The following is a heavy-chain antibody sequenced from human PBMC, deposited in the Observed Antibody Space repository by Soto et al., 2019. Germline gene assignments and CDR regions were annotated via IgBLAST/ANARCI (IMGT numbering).Heavy chain of an antibody. V-gene: IGHV1-2*02. J-gene: IGHJ3*02. D-gene: IGHD3-3*01. CDR2: INPATGAA. CDR3: ARGGGVGVAGSAAFDM. CDR1: GYPVTAYY. Sequence: QLHLVQSGAVVKKPGASVTVSCSASGYPVTAYYMHWVRQAPGRGLEWMGGINPATGAAKYTQTFPGRVTMTRDPSTSTVLMEPGGLTSGDTAVFFWARGGGVGVAGSAAFDMWGQGTLVTVSS.